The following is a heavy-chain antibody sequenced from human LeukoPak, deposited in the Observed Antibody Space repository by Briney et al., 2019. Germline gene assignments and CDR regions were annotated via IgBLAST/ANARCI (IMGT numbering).Heavy chain of an antibody. V-gene: IGHV3-23*01. D-gene: IGHD4-17*01. J-gene: IGHJ5*02. Sequence: GGSLRLSCAASGFTFSSYAMSWVRQAPGKGLEWVSAISGSGGSTYYADSVKGRFTISRDNSKNTLYLQMNSLRAEDTAVYYRAKGDDYGDYSWFDPWGQGTLVTVSS. CDR1: GFTFSSYA. CDR2: ISGSGGST. CDR3: AKGDDYGDYSWFDP.